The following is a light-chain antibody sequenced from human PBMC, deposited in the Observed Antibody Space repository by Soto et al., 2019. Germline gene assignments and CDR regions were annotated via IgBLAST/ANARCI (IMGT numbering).Light chain of an antibody. CDR3: QQRSNWPLT. Sequence: LVLTQSPATLSLSPGERATLSCRASQRVSSYLAWYQQKPGLAPRLLIYDASNRATGIPARFSGSGSGTDFTLTISSLEPEDFALYYCQQRSNWPLTFGGGTKVEIK. CDR1: QRVSSY. V-gene: IGKV3-11*01. CDR2: DAS. J-gene: IGKJ4*01.